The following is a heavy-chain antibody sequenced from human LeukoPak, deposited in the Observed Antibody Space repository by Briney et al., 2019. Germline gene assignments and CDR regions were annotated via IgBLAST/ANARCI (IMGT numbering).Heavy chain of an antibody. Sequence: RPSETLSLTCTVSGGSISSGGYYWSWIRQHPGKGLEWIGYIYYSGSTYYNPSLKSRVTISVDTSKNQFSLKLSSVTAADTAVYYCARVGSTTLLYYFDYWGQGTLVIVSS. CDR3: ARVGSTTLLYYFDY. J-gene: IGHJ4*02. V-gene: IGHV4-31*03. CDR1: GGSISSGGYY. CDR2: IYYSGST. D-gene: IGHD2-2*01.